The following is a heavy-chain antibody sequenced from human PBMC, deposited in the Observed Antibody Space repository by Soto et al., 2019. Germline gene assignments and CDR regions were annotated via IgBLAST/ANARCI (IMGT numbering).Heavy chain of an antibody. D-gene: IGHD6-6*01. CDR1: GYSFTSYW. J-gene: IGHJ6*02. Sequence: GESLKISCKGSGYSFTSYWIGWVRQMPGKGLEWMGIIYPGDSDTRYSPSFEGQVTISADKSITTAYLQWSSLKASDTAMYYCARPSYSSSRYYGMAVWGQGTQVTVSS. CDR3: ARPSYSSSRYYGMAV. V-gene: IGHV5-51*01. CDR2: IYPGDSDT.